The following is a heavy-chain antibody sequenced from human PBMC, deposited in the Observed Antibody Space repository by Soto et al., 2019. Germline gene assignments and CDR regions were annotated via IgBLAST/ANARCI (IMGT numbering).Heavy chain of an antibody. Sequence: QVQLVQSGAEVKKPGASVKVSCKTSGYTFTNFGLSWVRQAPGQGLEWMGWISAYNGKTNYAQNLLCRLTMTTGTSTSTAYMERRSLRSDDTDVYYCASVVTPVDYWGQGTLVTVSS. CDR1: GYTFTNFG. V-gene: IGHV1-18*01. CDR2: ISAYNGKT. CDR3: ASVVTPVDY. D-gene: IGHD2-21*02. J-gene: IGHJ4*02.